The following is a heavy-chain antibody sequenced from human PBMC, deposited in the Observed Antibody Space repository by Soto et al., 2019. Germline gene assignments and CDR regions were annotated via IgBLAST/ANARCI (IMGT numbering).Heavy chain of an antibody. Sequence: QVQLVQSGAEVKKPGSSVKVSCKASGGTFSSYAITWVRQAPGQGLEWTGGIIPFFGTANYAQKFQGRVTITADESTSTAYMELSSLRSEDTAVYYCARDSGGTTVAFGMDVWGQGTTVTVSS. CDR3: ARDSGGTTVAFGMDV. CDR2: IIPFFGTA. CDR1: GGTFSSYA. J-gene: IGHJ6*02. V-gene: IGHV1-69*01. D-gene: IGHD4-17*01.